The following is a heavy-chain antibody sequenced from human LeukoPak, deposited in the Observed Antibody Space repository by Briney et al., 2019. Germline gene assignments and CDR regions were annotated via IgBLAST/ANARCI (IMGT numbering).Heavy chain of an antibody. V-gene: IGHV4-61*02. CDR1: GGSISSGSYY. D-gene: IGHD6-6*01. CDR3: ARLRAARRVPNYYYMDV. Sequence: SETLSLTCTVSGGSISSGSYYWSWFRQPAGKGLEWIGRIYTSGSTNYNPSLKSRVTISVDTSKNQFSLKLSSVTAADTAVYYCARLRAARRVPNYYYMDVWGKGTTVTVSS. CDR2: IYTSGST. J-gene: IGHJ6*03.